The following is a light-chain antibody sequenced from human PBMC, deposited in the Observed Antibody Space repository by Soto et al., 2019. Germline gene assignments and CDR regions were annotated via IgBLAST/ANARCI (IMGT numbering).Light chain of an antibody. CDR1: ESVSIY. V-gene: IGKV3-11*01. Sequence: EIVLTQSPATLSLSPGESATLSCRASESVSIYISWYQQKPAQAPRLLIYDASNRPTGIPTRFSGSGSGTDFSLTISSLDPEDFAVYYCQQRSNWPWTTFGQGTRVELK. J-gene: IGKJ1*01. CDR3: QQRSNWPWTT. CDR2: DAS.